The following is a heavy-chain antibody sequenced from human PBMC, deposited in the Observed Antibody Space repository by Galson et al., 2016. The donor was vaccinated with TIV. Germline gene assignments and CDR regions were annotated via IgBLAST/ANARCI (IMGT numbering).Heavy chain of an antibody. J-gene: IGHJ4*02. CDR2: ISGYDTNT. V-gene: IGHV1-18*04. CDR1: GYTFTNYG. Sequence: SVKVSCKASGYTFTNYGISWVRQAPGQGLKWMGWISGYDTNTEYVQKLQDRVTMTKDTSTSTAYMELRSLRYDDTAVYYCARDAPYSSSWSTDYWGQGSLVTVSS. D-gene: IGHD6-13*01. CDR3: ARDAPYSSSWSTDY.